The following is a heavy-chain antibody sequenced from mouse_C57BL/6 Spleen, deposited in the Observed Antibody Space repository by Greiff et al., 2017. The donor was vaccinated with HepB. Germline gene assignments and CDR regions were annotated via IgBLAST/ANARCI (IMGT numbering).Heavy chain of an antibody. CDR1: GYAFSSSW. V-gene: IGHV1-82*01. CDR2: IYPGDGDT. D-gene: IGHD1-1*02. J-gene: IGHJ2*01. Sequence: QVQLKESGPELVKPGASVKISCKASGYAFSSSWMNWVKQRPGKGLEWIGRIYPGDGDTNYNGKFKGKATLTADKSSSTAYMQLSSLTSEDSAVYVCARRGDYDYFDYWGQGTTLTVSS. CDR3: ARRGDYDYFDY.